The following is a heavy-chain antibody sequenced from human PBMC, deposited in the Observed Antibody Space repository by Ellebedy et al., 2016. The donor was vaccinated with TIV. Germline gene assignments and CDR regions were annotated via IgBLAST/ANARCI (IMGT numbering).Heavy chain of an antibody. J-gene: IGHJ5*02. CDR1: GYTFTGYY. D-gene: IGHD3-16*01. Sequence: ASVKVSXXASGYTFTGYYLHWVRQAPGKGLEWMGGFDPEDGETIYAQKFQGRVTMTEDTSTDTAYMELSSLRSEDTAVYYCATGFGWFDDWGQGTLVTVSS. CDR3: ATGFGWFDD. V-gene: IGHV1-24*01. CDR2: FDPEDGET.